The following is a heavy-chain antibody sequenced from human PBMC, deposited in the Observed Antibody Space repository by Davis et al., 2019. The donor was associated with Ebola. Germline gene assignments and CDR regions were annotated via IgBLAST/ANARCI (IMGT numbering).Heavy chain of an antibody. V-gene: IGHV1-18*01. CDR2: ISAYNGNT. D-gene: IGHD6-13*01. CDR1: AFSFPCSF. J-gene: IGHJ4*02. CDR3: ARGLPSSCEDY. Sequence: AASVKVSCKASAFSFPCSFISWVRQAPGQGLEWMGWISAYNGNTNYAQKLQGRVTMTTDTSTSTAYMELRSLRSDDTAVYYCARGLPSSCEDYWGKGTL.